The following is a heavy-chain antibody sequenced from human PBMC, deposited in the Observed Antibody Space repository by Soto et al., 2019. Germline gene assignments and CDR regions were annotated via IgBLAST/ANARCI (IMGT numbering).Heavy chain of an antibody. J-gene: IGHJ6*03. CDR1: GFTVSSNY. Sequence: GGSLRLSCAASGFTVSSNYMSWVRQAPGKGLEWVSVIYSGGSTYYADSVKGGFTISRDNSKNTLYLQMNSLRAEDTAVYYCARDSYYGSGSMGPIYYYYYMDVWGKGTTVTVSS. CDR3: ARDSYYGSGSMGPIYYYYYMDV. CDR2: IYSGGST. D-gene: IGHD3-10*01. V-gene: IGHV3-66*01.